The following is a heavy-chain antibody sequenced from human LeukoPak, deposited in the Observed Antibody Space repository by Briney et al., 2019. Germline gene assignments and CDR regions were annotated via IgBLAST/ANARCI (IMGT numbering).Heavy chain of an antibody. V-gene: IGHV4-34*01. Sequence: PSETLSLTCALYGGSFSGYYWRWIRQPPGKGLEWIGEINHSGSTNYNPSLKSRVTISVDTSKNQFSLKLSSVTAADTAVYYCASSYSYYYGSGSYWWGQGTLVTVSS. CDR3: ASSYSYYYGSGSYW. D-gene: IGHD3-10*01. J-gene: IGHJ4*02. CDR1: GGSFSGYY. CDR2: INHSGST.